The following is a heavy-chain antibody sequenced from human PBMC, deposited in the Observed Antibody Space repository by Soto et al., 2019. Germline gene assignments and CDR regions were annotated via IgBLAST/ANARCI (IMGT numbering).Heavy chain of an antibody. CDR3: AKLIGGVKAIGGTGNWLDP. CDR1: GFIFSSYG. V-gene: IGHV3-30*18. CDR2: ISHDGSNK. J-gene: IGHJ5*02. D-gene: IGHD3-3*01. Sequence: GGSLRLSCAASGFIFSSYGMYWIRQAPGKGLEWVAGISHDGSNKYYGDSVKGRCTISRDNSKNTLFLQIDSLRAEDTAVYYCAKLIGGVKAIGGTGNWLDPWGQGTLVTVSS.